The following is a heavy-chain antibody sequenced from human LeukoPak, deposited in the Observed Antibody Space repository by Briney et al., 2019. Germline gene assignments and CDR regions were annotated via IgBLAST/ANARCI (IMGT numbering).Heavy chain of an antibody. D-gene: IGHD3-3*01. J-gene: IGHJ3*02. CDR1: GFTFSSYG. V-gene: IGHV3-30*03. CDR3: ARGREWYDAFDI. CDR2: ISYDGSNK. Sequence: GGSLRLSCAASGFTFSSYGMHWVRQAPGKGLEWVAVISYDGSNKYYADSVKGRFTISRDNAKNSLYLQMNSLRAEDTAVYYCARGREWYDAFDIWGQGTMVTVSS.